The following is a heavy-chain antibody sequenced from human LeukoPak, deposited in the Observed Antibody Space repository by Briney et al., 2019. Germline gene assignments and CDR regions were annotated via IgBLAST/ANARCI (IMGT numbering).Heavy chain of an antibody. D-gene: IGHD3-10*01. V-gene: IGHV4-39*07. CDR2: INHSGST. CDR3: ARGPYYYGSGNYYKREYQRADY. Sequence: PSETLSLTCTVSGGSINNINYYWSWIRQPPGKGLEWIREINHSGSTNYNPSLKSRVTISVDTSKNQFSLKLSSVTAADTAVYYCARGPYYYGSGNYYKREYQRADYWGQGTLVTVSS. J-gene: IGHJ4*02. CDR1: GGSINNINYY.